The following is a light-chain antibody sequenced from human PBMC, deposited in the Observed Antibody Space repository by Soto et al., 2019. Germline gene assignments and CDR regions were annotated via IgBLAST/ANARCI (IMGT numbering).Light chain of an antibody. CDR2: LNSDGSH. CDR1: SGHSSYA. J-gene: IGLJ2*01. CDR3: QTWGTGIQVV. V-gene: IGLV4-69*01. Sequence: QPVLTQSPSASASLGASVKLTCTLSSGHSSYAIAWHQQQPEKGPRYLMKLNSDGSHSKGDGIPDRFSGSSSGAEPYLTISSLQSEDEADYYCQTWGTGIQVVFGGGTKVTVL.